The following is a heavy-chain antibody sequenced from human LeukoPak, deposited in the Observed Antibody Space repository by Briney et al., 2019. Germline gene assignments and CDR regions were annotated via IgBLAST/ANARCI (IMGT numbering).Heavy chain of an antibody. V-gene: IGHV3-9*01. Sequence: GGSLRLSCAASGFTFDDYAMHWVRQAPGKGLEWVSGISWNSGSLNYADSVKGRFTISRDNAKNSLYLQMNSLRAEDTALYYCAKGGGYNSDPFDYWGQGTPVTVSS. CDR2: ISWNSGSL. CDR1: GFTFDDYA. D-gene: IGHD5-24*01. J-gene: IGHJ4*02. CDR3: AKGGGYNSDPFDY.